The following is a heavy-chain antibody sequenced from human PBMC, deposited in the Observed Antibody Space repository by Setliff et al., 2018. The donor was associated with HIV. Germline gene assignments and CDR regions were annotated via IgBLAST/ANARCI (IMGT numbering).Heavy chain of an antibody. CDR2: ISGSGDST. J-gene: IGHJ5*02. CDR3: AKPLYRGLRIAAAGIGES. V-gene: IGHV3-23*01. D-gene: IGHD6-13*01. Sequence: PGGSLRLSCAASGFTFNYHAMTWVRQAPGKGLEWVSGISGSGDSTFYAHSVKGRFTISRDNSKNTLYLQLDSLRAEDTAVYYCAKPLYRGLRIAAAGIGESWGQGTLVTVSS. CDR1: GFTFNYHA.